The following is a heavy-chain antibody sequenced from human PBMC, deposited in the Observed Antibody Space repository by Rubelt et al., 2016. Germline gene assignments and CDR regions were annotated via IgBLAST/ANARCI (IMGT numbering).Heavy chain of an antibody. D-gene: IGHD6-13*01. Sequence: QVQLVQSGAEVKKPGASVKVSCKASGYTFTSYAMHWVRQAPGQRLEWMGWINAGNGNTKYSQKFQGRVPITREPSASTAYMELSSLRSEDTAVYYCARGLGLGYSSSWFNWFDPWGQGTLVTVSS. J-gene: IGHJ5*02. CDR1: GYTFTSYA. CDR2: INAGNGNT. V-gene: IGHV1-3*01. CDR3: ARGLGLGYSSSWFNWFDP.